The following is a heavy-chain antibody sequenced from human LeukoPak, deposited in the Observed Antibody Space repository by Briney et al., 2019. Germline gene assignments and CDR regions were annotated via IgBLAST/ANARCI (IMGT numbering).Heavy chain of an antibody. J-gene: IGHJ6*03. CDR2: VRGSGTNA. D-gene: IGHD3-3*01. V-gene: IGHV3-23*01. Sequence: PGGSLRPSCAASGFIFRNFAMSWVRQAPGKGLEWVSSVRGSGTNAIYADSVKGRFTISRDNSENSLYLQMNSLGAEDTAVYYCAKDFKYYDFWSFYPTPYYYYYMDVWGKGTTVTVSS. CDR1: GFIFRNFA. CDR3: AKDFKYYDFWSFYPTPYYYYYMDV.